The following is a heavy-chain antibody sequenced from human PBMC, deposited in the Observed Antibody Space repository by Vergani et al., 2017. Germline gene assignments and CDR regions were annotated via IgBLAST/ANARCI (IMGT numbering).Heavy chain of an antibody. CDR2: ISYDGSNK. CDR1: GFTFSSYA. J-gene: IGHJ6*03. CDR3: ARGQEYMDV. V-gene: IGHV3-30*01. Sequence: QVQLVESGGGVVQPGRSLRLSCAASGFTFSSYAMHWVRQAPGKGLEWVAVISYDGSNKYYADSVKGRFTISRDNSKNTLYLQMNSLRADDTAVYYCARGQEYMDVWGKGTTVTVSS.